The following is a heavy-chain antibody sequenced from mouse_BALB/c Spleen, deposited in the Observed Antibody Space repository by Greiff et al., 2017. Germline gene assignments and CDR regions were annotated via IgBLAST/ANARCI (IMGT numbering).Heavy chain of an antibody. CDR3: TRDRYDYAMDY. D-gene: IGHD2-14*01. Sequence: EVHLVESGGGLVQPGGSMKLSCVASGFTFSNYWMNWVRQSPEKGLEWVAEIRLKSNNYATHYAESVKGRFTISRDDSKSSVYLQMNNLRAEDTGIYYCTRDRYDYAMDYWGQGTSVTVSS. CDR1: GFTFSNYW. J-gene: IGHJ4*01. CDR2: IRLKSNNYAT. V-gene: IGHV6-6*02.